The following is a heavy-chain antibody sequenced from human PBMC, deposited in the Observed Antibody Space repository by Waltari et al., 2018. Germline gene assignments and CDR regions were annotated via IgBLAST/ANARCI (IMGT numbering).Heavy chain of an antibody. CDR1: GFTVSSNY. D-gene: IGHD6-13*01. V-gene: IGHV3-74*03. Sequence: EVQLVESGGGLIQPGGSLRLSCAASGFTVSSNYMSWGRQAPGKGLVWVSRINSDGRTTTYADSVKGRFTISRDNAKSTLYLQMNSLRAEDTAVYYCTRGISGAGFNWGQGTLVTVSS. CDR2: INSDGRTT. J-gene: IGHJ4*02. CDR3: TRGISGAGFN.